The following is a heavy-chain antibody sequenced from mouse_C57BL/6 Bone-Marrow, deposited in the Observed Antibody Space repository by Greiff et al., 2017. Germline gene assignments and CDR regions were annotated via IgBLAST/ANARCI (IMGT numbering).Heavy chain of an antibody. Sequence: EVQLQQSGPVLARPGASVKMSCKTSGYTFTSYWMHWVKQRPGQGLEWIGAIFPGNSDTSYTQKFKGKAKLTAVTSASTAYMELSSLTTEDSAVYYCTREEDYSNPFAYWGQGTLVTVSA. CDR2: IFPGNSDT. CDR1: GYTFTSYW. V-gene: IGHV1-5*01. CDR3: TREEDYSNPFAY. D-gene: IGHD2-5*01. J-gene: IGHJ3*01.